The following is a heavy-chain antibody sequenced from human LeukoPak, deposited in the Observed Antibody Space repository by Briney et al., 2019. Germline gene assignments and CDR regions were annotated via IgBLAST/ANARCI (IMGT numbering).Heavy chain of an antibody. CDR3: ARVTQYCSSTSCMDY. CDR2: IYYSGST. D-gene: IGHD2-2*01. J-gene: IGHJ4*02. Sequence: PSETLSLTCTVSGGSISSYYWSWIRQPPGKGLEWIGYIYYSGSTSYNPSLKSRVTISVDTSKNQFSLKLSSVTAADTAVYYCARVTQYCSSTSCMDYWGQGTLVTVSS. CDR1: GGSISSYY. V-gene: IGHV4-59*01.